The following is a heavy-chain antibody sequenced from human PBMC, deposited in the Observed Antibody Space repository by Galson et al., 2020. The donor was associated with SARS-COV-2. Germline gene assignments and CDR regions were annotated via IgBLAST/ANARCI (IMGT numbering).Heavy chain of an antibody. D-gene: IGHD5-18*01. CDR3: AKDPGYSYGTYFDY. J-gene: IGHJ4*02. CDR1: GFTFSNYD. Sequence: GGSLRLSCAASGFTFSNYDMSWVRQAPGKGLEWVSSIDRNGIGTFYSDSVKGRFTISRDNSKNTLSLQMNSLGAEDTALYYCAKDPGYSYGTYFDYWGQGDLVTVSS. CDR2: IDRNGIGT. V-gene: IGHV3-23*01.